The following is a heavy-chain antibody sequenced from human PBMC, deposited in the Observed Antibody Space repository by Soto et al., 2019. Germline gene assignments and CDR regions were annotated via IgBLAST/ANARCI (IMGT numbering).Heavy chain of an antibody. J-gene: IGHJ4*02. CDR2: ISYDGSNK. D-gene: IGHD6-13*01. Sequence: QVQLVESGGGVVQPGRSLRLSCAASGFTFSSYVMHWVRQAPGKGLEWVAVISYDGSNKYYADSVKGRFTISRDNSKNPLYLQMSSLRAEGTAVYYCARTPNWYHLDYWGEGTLATGSS. CDR1: GFTFSSYV. V-gene: IGHV3-30-3*01. CDR3: ARTPNWYHLDY.